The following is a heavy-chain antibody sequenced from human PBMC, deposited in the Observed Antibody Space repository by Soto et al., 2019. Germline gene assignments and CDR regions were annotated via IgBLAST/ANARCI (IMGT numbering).Heavy chain of an antibody. CDR2: ISGSGGST. CDR3: AKERSVVVSWFLGYGMDV. Sequence: GGSLRLSCAASGFTFSSYAMSWVRQAPGKGLEWVSAISGSGGSTYYADSVKGRFTISRDNSKNTLYLQMNSLRAEDTAVYYCAKERSVVVSWFLGYGMDVWGQGTKVTVSS. J-gene: IGHJ6*02. CDR1: GFTFSSYA. D-gene: IGHD2-2*01. V-gene: IGHV3-23*01.